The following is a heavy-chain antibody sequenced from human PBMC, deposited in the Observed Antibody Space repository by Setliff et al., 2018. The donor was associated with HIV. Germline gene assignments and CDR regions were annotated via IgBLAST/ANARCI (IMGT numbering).Heavy chain of an antibody. CDR1: GFTFRTYW. V-gene: IGHV3-7*03. Sequence: PGGSLRLSCAASGFTFRTYWMNWVRQAPGKGLEWVANIKQDGSEKYYVDSVKGRFTISRDNAKNSLYLQMSSLRAEDTAVYYCARDHSGSYFPYFDYWGQGTLVTVSS. D-gene: IGHD1-26*01. J-gene: IGHJ4*02. CDR3: ARDHSGSYFPYFDY. CDR2: IKQDGSEK.